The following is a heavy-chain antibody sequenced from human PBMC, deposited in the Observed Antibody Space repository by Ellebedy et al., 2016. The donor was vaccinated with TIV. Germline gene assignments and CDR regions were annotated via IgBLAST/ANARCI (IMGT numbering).Heavy chain of an antibody. CDR1: GGSISSYY. CDR2: ISYSGAT. V-gene: IGHV4-59*01. D-gene: IGHD4-23*01. Sequence: SETLSLXXTVSGGSISSYYWSWIRQFPGKGLKWIGYISYSGATNYNPSLRGRVTISLDTSKNQFSLKVTSVTAADTAEYYCARLPYYGSNSRGAVDIWGQGTMVTVSS. J-gene: IGHJ3*02. CDR3: ARLPYYGSNSRGAVDI.